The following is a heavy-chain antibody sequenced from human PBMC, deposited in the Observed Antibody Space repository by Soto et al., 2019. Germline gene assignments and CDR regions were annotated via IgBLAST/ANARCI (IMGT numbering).Heavy chain of an antibody. D-gene: IGHD2-2*01. J-gene: IGHJ6*02. Sequence: GESLKISCKGSGYSFTSYWIGWVSQMPGKGLEWMGIIYPGHSDTRYSPSFQGQVTISADKSISTAYLQWSSLKASDTAMYYCVGQPPRYCSSTSCRNYYYGMDVWGQGTKVTVSS. CDR1: GYSFTSYW. V-gene: IGHV5-51*01. CDR3: VGQPPRYCSSTSCRNYYYGMDV. CDR2: IYPGHSDT.